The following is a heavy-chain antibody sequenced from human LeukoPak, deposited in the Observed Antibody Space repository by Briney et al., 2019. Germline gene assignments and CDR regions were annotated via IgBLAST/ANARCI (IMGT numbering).Heavy chain of an antibody. D-gene: IGHD5-18*01. J-gene: IGHJ4*02. CDR2: IYYSGTT. CDR3: ARGTVDTVIDN. Sequence: SETLSLTCTVSGGFISSFYCSWIRQPPGKGLEWIGYIYYSGTTNYNPSLKSRVTISSDTSKNQFSLRLSSVTAVDTAVYYCARGTVDTVIDNWGQGALVTVSS. CDR1: GGFISSFY. V-gene: IGHV4-59*08.